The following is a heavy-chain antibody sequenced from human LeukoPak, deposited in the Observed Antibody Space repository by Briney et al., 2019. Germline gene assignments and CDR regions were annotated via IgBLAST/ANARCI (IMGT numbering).Heavy chain of an antibody. D-gene: IGHD5-12*01. Sequence: SETLSLTCTVSGVSISNYYWNWLRQPPGKGLEWIGYIYYSGTTNYNPSLKSRVTMSLDTSKNQFSLRVTSVTAADTAVYYCARGFDSKSTYFDYRGQGTLVTVSS. CDR1: GVSISNYY. J-gene: IGHJ4*02. CDR2: IYYSGTT. CDR3: ARGFDSKSTYFDY. V-gene: IGHV4-59*01.